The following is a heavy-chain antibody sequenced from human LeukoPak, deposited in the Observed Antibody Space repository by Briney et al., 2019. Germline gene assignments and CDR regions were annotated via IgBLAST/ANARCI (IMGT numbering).Heavy chain of an antibody. D-gene: IGHD3-10*01. CDR3: AKDRRAGSYDY. V-gene: IGHV3-23*01. J-gene: IGHJ4*02. CDR1: GFTFSNYA. CDR2: ISGSGGGT. Sequence: PGGSLRLSCAASGFTFSNYAMSWVRQAPGKGLEWVSFISGSGGGTYYADSVKGRFTISRDKSKNTLYLQMNSLRAGDTAVYYCAKDRRAGSYDYWGQGTLVTVSS.